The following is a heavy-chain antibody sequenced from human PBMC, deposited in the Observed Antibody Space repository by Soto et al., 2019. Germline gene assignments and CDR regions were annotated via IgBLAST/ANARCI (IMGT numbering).Heavy chain of an antibody. Sequence: GGSLRLSCAASGFTFSNYGMHWVRQAPGKGLEWVAVIWSDGSNKYYADSVKGRFAISRDNSKNTLYLQMNSLRAEDTAVYYCAKDPRDCSSTSCWDIYHFDYWGQGTLVTVSS. J-gene: IGHJ4*02. V-gene: IGHV3-33*06. CDR1: GFTFSNYG. D-gene: IGHD2-2*01. CDR2: IWSDGSNK. CDR3: AKDPRDCSSTSCWDIYHFDY.